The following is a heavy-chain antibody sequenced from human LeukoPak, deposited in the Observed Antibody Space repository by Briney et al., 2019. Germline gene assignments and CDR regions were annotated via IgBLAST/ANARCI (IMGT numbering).Heavy chain of an antibody. CDR1: GYTFTSYG. Sequence: ASVRVSCKASGYTFTSYGISWVRQAPGQGLEWMGWISAYNGNTNYAQKLQGRVTMTTNTSTSTAYMELRSLRSDDTAVYYCARDAEMYYYDSSGYSDYWGQGTLVTVSS. J-gene: IGHJ4*02. CDR3: ARDAEMYYYDSSGYSDY. CDR2: ISAYNGNT. D-gene: IGHD3-22*01. V-gene: IGHV1-18*01.